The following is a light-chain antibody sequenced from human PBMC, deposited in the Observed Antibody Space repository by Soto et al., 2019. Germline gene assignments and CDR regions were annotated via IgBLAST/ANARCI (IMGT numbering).Light chain of an antibody. V-gene: IGKV3-15*01. Sequence: EIVMTQSPATLCVSPGERATLSCRASQSVSSNLAWYQQKPGQAPRLLIYGASTRATGIPARFSGSGSGTEFTLTISSLQPDDFATYYRQQYSTYPWTFGQGTKVDIK. CDR3: QQYSTYPWT. CDR1: QSVSSN. CDR2: GAS. J-gene: IGKJ1*01.